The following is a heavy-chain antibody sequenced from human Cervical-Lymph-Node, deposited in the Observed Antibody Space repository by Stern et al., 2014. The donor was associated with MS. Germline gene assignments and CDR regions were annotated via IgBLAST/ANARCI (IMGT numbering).Heavy chain of an antibody. V-gene: IGHV5-51*03. D-gene: IGHD5-24*01. Sequence: EVQLVQSGVEVKKPGESLKISCKGSGYNFTTFWIGWLRQMPGKGLEWMGIIHPEDYDTRYSPSFQGQVTIQADKSINTAYLHWTSLKAADTAIYYCARPGNTNSDYYYGMDIWGQGTTVIVSS. CDR2: IHPEDYDT. CDR1: GYNFTTFW. J-gene: IGHJ6*02. CDR3: ARPGNTNSDYYYGMDI.